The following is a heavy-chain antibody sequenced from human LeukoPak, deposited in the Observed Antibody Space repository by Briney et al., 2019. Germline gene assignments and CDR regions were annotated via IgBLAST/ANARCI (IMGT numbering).Heavy chain of an antibody. V-gene: IGHV3-66*01. D-gene: IGHD5-24*01. Sequence: GGSLRLSCAASGFTVSSNYMSWVRQAPGKGLEWVSVIYSGGSTYYADSVKGRFTISRDNSKNTLYLQMNSLRAEDTAVYYCARDVVAIRGWLQGAYWGQGTLVTVSS. J-gene: IGHJ4*02. CDR2: IYSGGST. CDR1: GFTVSSNY. CDR3: ARDVVAIRGWLQGAY.